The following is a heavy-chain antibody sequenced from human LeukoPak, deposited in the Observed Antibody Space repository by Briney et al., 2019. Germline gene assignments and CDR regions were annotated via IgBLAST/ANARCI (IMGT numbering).Heavy chain of an antibody. J-gene: IGHJ4*02. Sequence: GGSLRLSCAASGFTFSSYAMSWVRQAPGKGLGWVSATSGSDGSTYYADSVKGRFTISRDNSRNTLYLQMNSLRAEDTAVYYCAKGADYDSSGYYHTYYFDYWGQGTLVTVSS. D-gene: IGHD3-22*01. CDR2: TSGSDGST. CDR3: AKGADYDSSGYYHTYYFDY. V-gene: IGHV3-23*01. CDR1: GFTFSSYA.